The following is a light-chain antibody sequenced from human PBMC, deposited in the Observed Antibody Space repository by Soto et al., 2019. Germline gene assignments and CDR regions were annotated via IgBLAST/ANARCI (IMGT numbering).Light chain of an antibody. Sequence: EIVMTQSPASLSVSPGERAIVSCRAGQSIRSDLAWYQQKPGQAPRLLIYDASNRATGTPARFSGSGSGTDFTLTISSLEPEDFAVYYCQQRSNWGTFGQGTKVDNK. CDR1: QSIRSD. CDR2: DAS. CDR3: QQRSNWGT. V-gene: IGKV3-11*01. J-gene: IGKJ1*01.